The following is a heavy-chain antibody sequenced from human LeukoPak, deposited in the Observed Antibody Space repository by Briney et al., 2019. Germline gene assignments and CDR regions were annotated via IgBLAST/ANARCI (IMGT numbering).Heavy chain of an antibody. CDR2: INPNSGGT. D-gene: IGHD3-9*01. Sequence: ASVKVSCKASGYTFTGYYMHWVRQAPGQGLEWMGWINPNSGGTNYAQKFQGRVTMTRDTSISTAYMELSSLRSEDTAIYYCTRVYYTLLAGYLNQMGVWGKGTTVTISS. V-gene: IGHV1-2*02. J-gene: IGHJ6*04. CDR1: GYTFTGYY. CDR3: TRVYYTLLAGYLNQMGV.